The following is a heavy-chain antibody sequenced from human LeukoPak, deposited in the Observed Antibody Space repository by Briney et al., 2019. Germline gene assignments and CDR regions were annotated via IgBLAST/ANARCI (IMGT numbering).Heavy chain of an antibody. D-gene: IGHD6-19*01. V-gene: IGHV7-4-1*02. CDR1: GGTFSSYA. CDR3: AFISTGWSILY. Sequence: ASVKVSCKASGGTFSSYAISWVRQAPGQGLGWMGWINTNTGNPTYAQGFTARFVFSLDTSVSTAYLQTSSLKAEDTAVYYCAFISTGWSILYWGQGTLVTVSS. J-gene: IGHJ4*02. CDR2: INTNTGNP.